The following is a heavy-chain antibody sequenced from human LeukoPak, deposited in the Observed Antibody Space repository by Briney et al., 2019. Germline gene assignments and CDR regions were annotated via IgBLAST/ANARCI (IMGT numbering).Heavy chain of an antibody. J-gene: IGHJ3*02. CDR3: ARERELLDAFDI. CDR1: GFTFSSYS. V-gene: IGHV3-21*05. D-gene: IGHD1-26*01. Sequence: GGSLRLSCAASGFTFSSYSMNWVRQAPGKGLEWVSYISSSSSYIYYADSVKGRFTISRDNAKNSLYLQMNSLRAEDTAVYYCARERELLDAFDIWGQGTMVTVSS. CDR2: ISSSSSYI.